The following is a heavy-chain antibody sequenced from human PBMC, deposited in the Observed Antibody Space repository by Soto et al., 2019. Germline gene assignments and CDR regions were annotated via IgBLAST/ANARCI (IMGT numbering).Heavy chain of an antibody. CDR3: AKGHRAHYDSSGYSYYSDY. CDR1: GFTFSSYA. D-gene: IGHD3-22*01. V-gene: IGHV3-23*01. J-gene: IGHJ4*02. Sequence: PGGSLRLSCAASGFTFSSYAMSWVRQAPGKGLEWVSAISGSGDSSYYADSVKGRFTISRDNSKNTLYLQMNSLRAEDTAVYYCAKGHRAHYDSSGYSYYSDYWGQGT. CDR2: ISGSGDSS.